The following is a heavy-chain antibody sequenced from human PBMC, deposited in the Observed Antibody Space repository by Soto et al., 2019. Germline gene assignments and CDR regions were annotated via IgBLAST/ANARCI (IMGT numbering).Heavy chain of an antibody. J-gene: IGHJ4*02. CDR1: GYTFTSYG. V-gene: IGHV1-18*01. Sequence: QVQLVQSGAEVKKPGASVKVSCKASGYTFTSYGISWVRQAPGQGLEWMGWISAYNGNTNYAQKLQVRVPMTTATSTSTAYMELRSLRSDDTAVYYCASLSTGVDCTHGVCFDYWGQGTLVTVSS. D-gene: IGHD2-8*01. CDR3: ASLSTGVDCTHGVCFDY. CDR2: ISAYNGNT.